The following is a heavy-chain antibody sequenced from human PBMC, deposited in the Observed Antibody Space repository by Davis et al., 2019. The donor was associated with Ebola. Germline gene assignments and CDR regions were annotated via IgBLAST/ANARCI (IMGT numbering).Heavy chain of an antibody. V-gene: IGHV1-46*01. Sequence: ASVKVSCKASGYTFSSFYMHWVRQAPGQGLEWMGTINPSGDNTTYAQNSQGRVTMTRDTSTSTLYMELRSLRSEDTAVYYCARDMGGGSFDVWGQGTMVTVSS. CDR1: GYTFSSFY. CDR2: INPSGDNT. CDR3: ARDMGGGSFDV. D-gene: IGHD1-26*01. J-gene: IGHJ3*01.